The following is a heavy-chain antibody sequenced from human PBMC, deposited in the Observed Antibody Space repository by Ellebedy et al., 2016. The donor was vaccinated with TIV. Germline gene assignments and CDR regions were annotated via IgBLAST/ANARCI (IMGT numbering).Heavy chain of an antibody. J-gene: IGHJ4*02. CDR2: IGIAATI. D-gene: IGHD1-14*01. V-gene: IGHV3-69-1*01. CDR3: ARAERHNLDFAPDY. Sequence: GESLKISCAASGFTFSRHWMHWVRQAPGKGLEWVSYIGIAATIHYADSHYADFVKGRFTISRDNAKNSLYLQMNSLSAEDTALYYCARAERHNLDFAPDYWGQGTLVTVSS. CDR1: GFTFSRHW.